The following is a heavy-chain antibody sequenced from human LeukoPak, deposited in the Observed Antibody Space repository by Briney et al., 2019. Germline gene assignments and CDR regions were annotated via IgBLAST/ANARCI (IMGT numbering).Heavy chain of an antibody. CDR2: ISSSGSHI. Sequence: TGGSLRLSCAASGFTFSDYYMSWIRQAPGKGLEWVSYISSSGSHIHYADSVKGRFTISRDNAENSLYLQMSSLRAEDTAVYYCARGSEWELLGSCDYWGQGTLVTVSS. J-gene: IGHJ4*02. V-gene: IGHV3-11*04. D-gene: IGHD1-26*01. CDR3: ARGSEWELLGSCDY. CDR1: GFTFSDYY.